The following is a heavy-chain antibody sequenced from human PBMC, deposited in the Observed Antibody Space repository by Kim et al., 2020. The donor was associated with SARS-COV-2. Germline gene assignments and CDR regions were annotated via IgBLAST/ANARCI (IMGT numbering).Heavy chain of an antibody. V-gene: IGHV3-30*18. J-gene: IGHJ4*02. CDR2: ISYDGSNK. Sequence: GGSLRLSCAASGFTFSSYGMHWVRQAPGKGLEWVAVISYDGSNKYYADSVKGRFTISRDNSKNTLYLQMNSLRAEDTAVYYCAKGARGSGYFDYWGQGTL. D-gene: IGHD5-12*01. CDR3: AKGARGSGYFDY. CDR1: GFTFSSYG.